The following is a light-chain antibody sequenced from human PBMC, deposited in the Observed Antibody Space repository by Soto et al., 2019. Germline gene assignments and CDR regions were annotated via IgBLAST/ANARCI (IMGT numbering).Light chain of an antibody. CDR1: QSLNSGY. Sequence: EIVLTQSPGTLSLSPGERATLSCRASQSLNSGYLAWYQQKPGQAPRLLIYAASSRATGIPDRFSGSVSGTDFTLTISRLEPEDFAVYYCQQYGSSPPYTFGQGTKLEIK. J-gene: IGKJ2*01. V-gene: IGKV3-20*01. CDR3: QQYGSSPPYT. CDR2: AAS.